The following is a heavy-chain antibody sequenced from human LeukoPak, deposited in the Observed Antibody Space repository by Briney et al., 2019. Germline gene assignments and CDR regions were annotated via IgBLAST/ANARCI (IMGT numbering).Heavy chain of an antibody. CDR1: GGSISSGDYY. Sequence: SETLSLTCTVSGGSISSGDYYWSWIRQPPGKGLEWIGYIYYSGSTNYNPSLKSRVTISVDTSKNQFSLKLSSVTAADTAVYYCARDPISGSYYDFDYWGQGTLVTVSS. D-gene: IGHD1-26*01. V-gene: IGHV4-61*08. J-gene: IGHJ4*02. CDR3: ARDPISGSYYDFDY. CDR2: IYYSGST.